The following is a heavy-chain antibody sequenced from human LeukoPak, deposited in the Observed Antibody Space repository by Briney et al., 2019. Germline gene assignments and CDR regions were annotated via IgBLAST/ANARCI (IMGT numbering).Heavy chain of an antibody. CDR3: ARRVGYCSGGSCYFDY. CDR1: GGSIGSGGYY. CDR2: IYYSGST. J-gene: IGHJ4*02. Sequence: SETLSLTCTVAGGSIGSGGYYWSWIRQHPGKGLEWIGYIYYSGSTYYNPSLKSRVTISVDTSKNQFSLKLTSVTAADTAVYNCARRVGYCSGGSCYFDYWGQGTLVTVSS. D-gene: IGHD2-15*01. V-gene: IGHV4-31*03.